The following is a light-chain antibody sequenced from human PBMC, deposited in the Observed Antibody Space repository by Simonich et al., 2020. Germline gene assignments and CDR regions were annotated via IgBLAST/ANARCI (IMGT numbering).Light chain of an antibody. CDR3: AAWDDSLNGVV. J-gene: IGLJ2*01. CDR1: SSNIGSNT. CDR2: RNN. Sequence: QSVLTQPPSASGTPGQRVPISCSGSSSNIGSNTVNWYQQLPGTAPKLLIYRNNQRPLGVPDRFSGSKSGTSASLAISGLQSEDEADYYCAAWDDSLNGVVFGGGTKLTVL. V-gene: IGLV1-44*01.